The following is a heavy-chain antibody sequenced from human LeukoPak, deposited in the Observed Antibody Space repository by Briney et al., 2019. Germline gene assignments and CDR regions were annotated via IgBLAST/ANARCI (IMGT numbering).Heavy chain of an antibody. V-gene: IGHV4-59*01. Sequence: SETLSLTCTVSGGSISSYYWSWIRQPPGKGLEWIGYIYYSGSTNYNPSLKSRVTISVDTSKNQFSLKLSSVTAADTAVYYCARSIVATIGAYFDYWGQGTLVTVSS. D-gene: IGHD5-12*01. CDR2: IYYSGST. J-gene: IGHJ4*02. CDR3: ARSIVATIGAYFDY. CDR1: GGSISSYY.